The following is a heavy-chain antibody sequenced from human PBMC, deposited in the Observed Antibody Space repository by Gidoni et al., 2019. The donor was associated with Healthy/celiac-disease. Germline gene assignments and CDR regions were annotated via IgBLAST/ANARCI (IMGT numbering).Heavy chain of an antibody. Sequence: EMQLVESGGGLVQPGGSLRLSCAASGFTFSSHWMHWVRQAPGKGLVWVSRINSDGSSTSYADSVKGRFTISRDNAKNTLYLQMNSLRAEDTAVYYCARSGYYYYYMDVWGKGTTVTVSS. D-gene: IGHD3-10*01. CDR3: ARSGYYYYYMDV. CDR2: INSDGSST. J-gene: IGHJ6*03. CDR1: GFTFSSHW. V-gene: IGHV3-74*01.